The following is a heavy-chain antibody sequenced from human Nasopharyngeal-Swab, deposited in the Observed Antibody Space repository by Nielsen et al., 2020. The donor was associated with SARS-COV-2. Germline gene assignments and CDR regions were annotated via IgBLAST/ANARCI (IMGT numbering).Heavy chain of an antibody. J-gene: IGHJ6*02. V-gene: IGHV3-11*05. CDR2: ISFSGSET. D-gene: IGHD4-17*01. CDR3: ARDKGDYGSEAAGMDV. Sequence: RQAPGKGLEWVSFISFSGSETDYADSVRGRITIFRDNAKNSVSLQVNSLRPEDTAVYYCARDKGDYGSEAAGMDVWGQGTTVTVSS.